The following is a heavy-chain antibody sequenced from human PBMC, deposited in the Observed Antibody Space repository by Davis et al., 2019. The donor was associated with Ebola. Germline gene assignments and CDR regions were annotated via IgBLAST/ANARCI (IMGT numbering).Heavy chain of an antibody. CDR3: ARKKDCGGDCYPIGH. V-gene: IGHV3-48*04. CDR2: ISSSSTTI. J-gene: IGHJ4*02. CDR1: GFSFSSYS. D-gene: IGHD2-21*02. Sequence: PGGSLRLSCAASGFSFSSYSMNWVRQAPGKGLEWVSYISSSSTTIHFADSVKGRFTISRDNAKNTLYLQMNSLRAEDTALYYCARKKDCGGDCYPIGHWGQGALVTVSS.